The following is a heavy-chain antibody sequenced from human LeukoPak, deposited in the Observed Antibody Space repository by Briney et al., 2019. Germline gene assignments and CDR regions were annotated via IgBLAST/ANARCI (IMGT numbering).Heavy chain of an antibody. V-gene: IGHV3-53*01. CDR2: IYSGGST. CDR1: GFTFSSYA. D-gene: IGHD5/OR15-5a*01. J-gene: IGHJ5*02. Sequence: PGGSLRLSCAASGFTFSSYAMSWVRQAPGKGLEWVSVIYSGGSTYYADSVKGRFTISRDNSKNTLYLQMNSLRAEDTAVYYCASLSLSTWGQGTLVTVSS. CDR3: ASLSLST.